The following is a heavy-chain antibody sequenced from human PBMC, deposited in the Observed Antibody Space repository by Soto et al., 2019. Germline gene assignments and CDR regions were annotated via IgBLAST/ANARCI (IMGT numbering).Heavy chain of an antibody. CDR2: ITDYNGST. CDR3: ARDDFGDLWCSLDV. CDR1: GYTFINYG. V-gene: IGHV1-18*04. D-gene: IGHD2-8*02. Sequence: QVQLMQSGAEVKKSGASVKVSCKASGYTFINYGIIWVRQAPGQGLEWMGWITDYNGSTKYARKFQDRVTMTTDTSTSTAYMELRSLRSDDTAVYFCARDDFGDLWCSLDVWGQGTMVTVSS. J-gene: IGHJ3*01.